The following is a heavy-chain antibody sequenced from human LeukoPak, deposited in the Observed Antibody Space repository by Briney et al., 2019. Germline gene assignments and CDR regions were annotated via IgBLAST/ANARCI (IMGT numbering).Heavy chain of an antibody. CDR3: ARDRHWFDP. Sequence: PSETLSLTCAVYGGSFSGYYWSWIRQPPGKGLEWIGEINHSGSTNYNLSLKSRVTISVDTSKNQFSLKLSSVTAADTAVYYCARDRHWFDPWGQGTLVTVSS. V-gene: IGHV4-34*01. CDR1: GGSFSGYY. J-gene: IGHJ5*02. CDR2: INHSGST.